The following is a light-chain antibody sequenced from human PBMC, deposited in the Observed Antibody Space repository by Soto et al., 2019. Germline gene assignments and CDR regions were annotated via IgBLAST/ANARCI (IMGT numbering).Light chain of an antibody. CDR3: QQYNNWTLT. V-gene: IGKV3-15*01. J-gene: IGKJ4*01. Sequence: EIVMTQSPATLSVSPGERATLSCRASQSVSSNLAWYQQKPGQAPRLLIYGSSIRATGIPARSSGSGSGTEFTLTISSLQSEDFAVYYCQQYNNWTLTHCGGTKLELK. CDR2: GSS. CDR1: QSVSSN.